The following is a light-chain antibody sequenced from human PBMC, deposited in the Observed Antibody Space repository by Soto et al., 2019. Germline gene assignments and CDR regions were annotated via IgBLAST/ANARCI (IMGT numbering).Light chain of an antibody. J-gene: IGKJ1*01. CDR3: QQFYSPQWT. Sequence: DIVMTQSPDSLAVSLGERSTINCKSSQSVLYSSNNKNYLAWYQQKPGQPPKLLIYWASTREAGVPARFSGSGSATDFTLETSTLQADDVAVYYCQQFYSPQWTFGQSTKDEIK. V-gene: IGKV4-1*01. CDR1: QSVLYSSNNKNY. CDR2: WAS.